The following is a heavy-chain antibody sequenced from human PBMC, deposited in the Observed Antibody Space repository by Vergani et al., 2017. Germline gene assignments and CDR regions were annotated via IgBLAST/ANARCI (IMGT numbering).Heavy chain of an antibody. D-gene: IGHD3-3*01. CDR2: VKQDGSVK. V-gene: IGHV3-7*01. CDR1: GFPFSFFW. J-gene: IGHJ6*03. CDR3: ARVRYFCSGDCHPGEYYYYMDV. Sequence: EVQLLESGGDLVQPGGSLRLSCTTSGFPFSFFWMSWVRQAPGQGLEWVANVKQDGSVKYYGDSVEGRFTVSRDSSSLHLEMKGLRAEDTALYYCARVRYFCSGDCHPGEYYYYMDVWGKGTTVTVTS.